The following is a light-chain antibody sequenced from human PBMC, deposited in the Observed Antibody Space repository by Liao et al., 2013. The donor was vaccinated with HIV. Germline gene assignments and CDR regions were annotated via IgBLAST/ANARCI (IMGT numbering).Light chain of an antibody. CDR2: DHS. CDR3: QAWDSGTAV. CDR1: DWVDKR. Sequence: SYELTQPPSVSVSPGQTANITCSGGDWVDKRASWYQQRPGQPPVLIIYDHSKRPSGIPERFSGSTSGSTATLTISGTQAMDEADYYCQAWDSGTAVFGGGTKLTVL. V-gene: IGLV3-1*01. J-gene: IGLJ2*01.